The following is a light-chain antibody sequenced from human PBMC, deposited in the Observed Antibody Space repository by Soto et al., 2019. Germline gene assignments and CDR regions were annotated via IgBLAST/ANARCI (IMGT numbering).Light chain of an antibody. Sequence: QSVLTQPASVSGSPGQPITISCTGTSSDVGGYKYVSWYQQHPGKAPKLMIYDVSNRPSGVSNRFSGSKSGNTASLTISGLQAEDEADYYCSSYTSSGTQVFGTGTKVTVL. CDR3: SSYTSSGTQV. CDR1: SSDVGGYKY. J-gene: IGLJ1*01. V-gene: IGLV2-14*01. CDR2: DVS.